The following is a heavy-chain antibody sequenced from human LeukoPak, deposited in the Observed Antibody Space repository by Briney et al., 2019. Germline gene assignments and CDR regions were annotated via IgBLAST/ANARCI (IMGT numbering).Heavy chain of an antibody. CDR1: GYSFASYY. Sequence: GASVKVSCKTPGYSFASYYIHWVRQAPGQGLEWMGWINTNTGNPTYAQGFTGRFVFSLDTSVSTAYLQISSLKAEDTAVYYCARERGPFDYWGQGTLVTVSS. CDR3: ARERGPFDY. V-gene: IGHV7-4-1*02. CDR2: INTNTGNP. J-gene: IGHJ4*02.